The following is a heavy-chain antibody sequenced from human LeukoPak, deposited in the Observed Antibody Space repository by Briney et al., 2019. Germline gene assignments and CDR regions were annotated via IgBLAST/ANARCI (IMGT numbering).Heavy chain of an antibody. CDR2: IKRKTDGGTV. CDR1: GFTFSNAW. CDR3: TTSNFGFPFDY. J-gene: IGHJ4*02. V-gene: IGHV3-15*01. Sequence: PGGSLRLSCAASGFTFSNAWMSWVRQAPGKGLEWVGRIKRKTDGGTVDYAAPVKGRFTISRDGSKNTLYLQMNSLKTEDAAVYYCTTSNFGFPFDYWGQGTLVTVSS. D-gene: IGHD3-3*01.